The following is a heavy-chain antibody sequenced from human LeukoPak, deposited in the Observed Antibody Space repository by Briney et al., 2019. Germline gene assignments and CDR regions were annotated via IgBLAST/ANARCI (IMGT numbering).Heavy chain of an antibody. CDR1: GFTFSSYA. V-gene: IGHV3-30-3*01. CDR2: ISYDGSNK. Sequence: GGSLRLSCAASGFTFSSYAMHWVRQAPGKGLEWVAVISYDGSNKYYADSVKGRFTISRDNSKNTLYLQMNSLRAEDTAVYYCARQGIHLWFDFWGQGTLVTVSS. D-gene: IGHD5-18*01. J-gene: IGHJ4*02. CDR3: ARQGIHLWFDF.